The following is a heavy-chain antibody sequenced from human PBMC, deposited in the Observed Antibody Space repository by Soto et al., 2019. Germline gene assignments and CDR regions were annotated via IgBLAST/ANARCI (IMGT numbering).Heavy chain of an antibody. CDR1: GGTFNTYA. V-gene: IGHV1-69*01. Sequence: QMQLVQSGAEVKERGSSVKISCKTSGGTFNTYALTWVRQAPGQGLEWIGGIIPIFGIKNVAQRFQGRVTFDADESLTTAYMEVTSLRSDDTAVYYCAKEAGDHWGQGTLVTVSS. D-gene: IGHD3-10*01. J-gene: IGHJ4*02. CDR3: AKEAGDH. CDR2: IIPIFGIK.